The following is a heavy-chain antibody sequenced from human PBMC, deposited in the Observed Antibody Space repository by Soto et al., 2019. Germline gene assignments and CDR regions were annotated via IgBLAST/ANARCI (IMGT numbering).Heavy chain of an antibody. D-gene: IGHD4-17*01. Sequence: EVQLVESGGGVVQPGGSLRLSCAASGFTFSSDWMHWVRQAPGQGLVWVSRINGDGTNTDYADSVKGRFTISRDNPKNTLYLQMNSLRAEDAAVYYCVRSYGDPPGWGQGTLVTVSS. CDR3: VRSYGDPPG. CDR1: GFTFSSDW. V-gene: IGHV3-74*01. CDR2: INGDGTNT. J-gene: IGHJ4*02.